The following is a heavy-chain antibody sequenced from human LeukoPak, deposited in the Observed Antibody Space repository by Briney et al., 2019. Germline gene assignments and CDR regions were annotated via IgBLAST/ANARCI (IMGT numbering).Heavy chain of an antibody. CDR1: GYTFTSYG. V-gene: IGHV1-18*01. J-gene: IGHJ5*02. CDR3: ARNDFWSHAMWYNWFDP. D-gene: IGHD3-3*01. Sequence: GASVKVSCKASGYTFTSYGISWVRQAPGQGLEWMGWISAYNGNTNYAPKLQGRVTMTTDTSTSTAYMELRSLRSDDTAVYYCARNDFWSHAMWYNWFDPWGQGTLVTVSS. CDR2: ISAYNGNT.